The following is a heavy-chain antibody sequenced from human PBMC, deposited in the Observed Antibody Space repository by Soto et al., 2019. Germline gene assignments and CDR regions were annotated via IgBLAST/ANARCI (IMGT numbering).Heavy chain of an antibody. CDR1: GGSISSSSYY. V-gene: IGHV4-39*01. CDR2: IYYVGST. J-gene: IGHJ4*02. CDR3: ARWATFGVVVS. D-gene: IGHD3-3*01. Sequence: SETLSLTCTVSGGSISSSSYYWGWIRQPPGKGLEWIGGIYYVGSTYYNPSLKSRVTISVDTSKNQFSLKLRSVTAADTAVYYCARWATFGVVVSWGQGTLVTVSS.